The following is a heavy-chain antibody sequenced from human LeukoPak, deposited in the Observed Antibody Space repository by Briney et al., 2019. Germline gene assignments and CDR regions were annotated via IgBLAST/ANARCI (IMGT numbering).Heavy chain of an antibody. D-gene: IGHD6-13*01. V-gene: IGHV3-23*01. CDR1: GFTFSSYA. CDR3: AKAWGPSYSSSWYDYYFDY. J-gene: IGHJ4*02. Sequence: TGGSLRLSCAASGFTFSSYAMSWVRQAPGKGLEWVSAISGSGGSTYYADSVKGRFTISRDSSKNTLYLQMNSLRAEDTAVYYCAKAWGPSYSSSWYDYYFDYWGQGTLVTVSS. CDR2: ISGSGGST.